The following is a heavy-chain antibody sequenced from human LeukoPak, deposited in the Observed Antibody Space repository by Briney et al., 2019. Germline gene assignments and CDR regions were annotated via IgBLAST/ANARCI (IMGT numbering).Heavy chain of an antibody. J-gene: IGHJ4*02. Sequence: PGGSLRLSCAASGFTVSSNYMSWVRQAPGEGLEWGSVIYSGGSTYYADSVKGRFTISRDNSKNTLYLQMNSLRAEDTAVYYCARGPRITSHFDWLWVDYWGQGTLVTVSS. CDR3: ARGPRITSHFDWLWVDY. D-gene: IGHD3-9*01. CDR2: IYSGGST. CDR1: GFTVSSNY. V-gene: IGHV3-53*01.